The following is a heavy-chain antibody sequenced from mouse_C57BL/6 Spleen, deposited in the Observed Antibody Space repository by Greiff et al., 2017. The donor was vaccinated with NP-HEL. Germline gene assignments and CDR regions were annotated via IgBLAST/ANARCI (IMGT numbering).Heavy chain of an antibody. Sequence: LVESGAELVKPGASVKISCKASGYAFSSYWMNWVKQRPGKGLEWIGQIYPGDGDTNYNGKFKGKATLTADKSSSTAYMQLSSLTSEDSAVYFCARYGNDAMDYWGQGTSVTVSS. D-gene: IGHD2-1*01. CDR3: ARYGNDAMDY. J-gene: IGHJ4*01. V-gene: IGHV1-80*01. CDR1: GYAFSSYW. CDR2: IYPGDGDT.